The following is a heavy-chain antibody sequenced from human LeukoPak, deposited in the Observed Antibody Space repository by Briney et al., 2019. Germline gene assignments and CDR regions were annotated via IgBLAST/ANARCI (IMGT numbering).Heavy chain of an antibody. Sequence: PGGSLRLSCAASGITFSRYAMTWVRQAPGKGLEWVSAITDRGGSTYYADSVKGRFTISRDNSKNILYLQMNSLRVEDTAVYYCAKDSVTIPTGWFDPWGQGTLVTVSS. D-gene: IGHD2-21*01. CDR3: AKDSVTIPTGWFDP. V-gene: IGHV3-23*01. CDR2: ITDRGGST. J-gene: IGHJ5*02. CDR1: GITFSRYA.